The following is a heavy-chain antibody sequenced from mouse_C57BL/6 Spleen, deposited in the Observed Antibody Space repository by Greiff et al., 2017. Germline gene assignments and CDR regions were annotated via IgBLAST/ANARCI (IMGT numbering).Heavy chain of an antibody. CDR2: IYPRSGNT. CDR3: AREQLGYAMDY. Sequence: QVQLKESGAELARPGASVKLSCKASGYTFTSYGISWVKQRTGQGLEWIGEIYPRSGNTYYNEKFKGKATLTADKSSSTAYMELRSLTSEDSAVYFCAREQLGYAMDYWGQGTSVTVSS. CDR1: GYTFTSYG. J-gene: IGHJ4*01. V-gene: IGHV1-81*01. D-gene: IGHD4-1*02.